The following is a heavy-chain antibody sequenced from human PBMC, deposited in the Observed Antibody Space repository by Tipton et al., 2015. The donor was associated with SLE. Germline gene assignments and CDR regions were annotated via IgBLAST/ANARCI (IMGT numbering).Heavy chain of an antibody. CDR3: ARGLTGGFYFDY. D-gene: IGHD7-27*01. J-gene: IGHJ4*02. Sequence: TLSLTCAVYGGSFSGYYWGWIRQPPGKGLEWIGEINHSGSTNYNPSLKSRVTISVDTSKNQFSLKLSSVTAADTAVYYCARGLTGGFYFDYWGQGTLVTVSS. CDR1: GGSFSGYY. V-gene: IGHV4-34*01. CDR2: INHSGST.